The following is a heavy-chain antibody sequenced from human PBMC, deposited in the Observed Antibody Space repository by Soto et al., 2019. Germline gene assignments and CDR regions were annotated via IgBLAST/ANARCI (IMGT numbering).Heavy chain of an antibody. V-gene: IGHV1-18*01. D-gene: IGHD2-2*01. Sequence: SVKVSFRTSCYTFSNYGSTWVRQAPGQPLEWLGWISLYSDGTNYAQKFQGRVSMTTDTSTTTAYMELRSLRSDDTAVYYCARVVPGAEAWFGPWGQGTLVTVSS. CDR1: CYTFSNYG. J-gene: IGHJ5*02. CDR2: ISLYSDGT. CDR3: ARVVPGAEAWFGP.